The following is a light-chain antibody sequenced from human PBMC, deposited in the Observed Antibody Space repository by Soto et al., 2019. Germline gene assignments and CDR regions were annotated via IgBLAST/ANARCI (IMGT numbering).Light chain of an antibody. Sequence: EILLTQSPVTLSLSPGERATLSCRASQSVSNNYLAWYQQKPGQAPRLLIYGASNRATGIPDRFSGSGSGTDFTLTISSLQSDDFATYYCQQYHSYRTCGQGTKVDIK. V-gene: IGKV3-20*01. CDR3: QQYHSYRT. CDR2: GAS. CDR1: QSVSNNY. J-gene: IGKJ1*01.